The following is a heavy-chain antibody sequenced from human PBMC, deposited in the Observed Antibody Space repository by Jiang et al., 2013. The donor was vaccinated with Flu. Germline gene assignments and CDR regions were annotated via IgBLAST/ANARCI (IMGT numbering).Heavy chain of an antibody. Sequence: GLVKPSETLSLTCTVSGDSISSNIHYWGWIRQPPGKGLEWIGVIHYRGSTYYNPSLKSRITISVDTSENQFSLKLNSVTAADTAVYYCAREWPFRARDFDCWGQGILVTVSS. CDR2: IHYRGST. V-gene: IGHV4-39*01. D-gene: IGHD3-3*01. CDR1: GDSISSNIHY. CDR3: AREWPFRARDFDC. J-gene: IGHJ4*02.